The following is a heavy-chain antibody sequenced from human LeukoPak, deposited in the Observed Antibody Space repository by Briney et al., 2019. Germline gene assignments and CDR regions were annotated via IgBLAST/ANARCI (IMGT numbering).Heavy chain of an antibody. CDR2: IYHSGST. V-gene: IGHV4-38-2*01. CDR1: GYSISSGYY. D-gene: IGHD4-17*01. J-gene: IGHJ4*02. CDR3: ARAFTVTTDYFDY. Sequence: SETLSLTCAVSGYSISSGYYWGWIRQPPGKGLEWIGSIYHSGSTYYNPSLKSRVTISADTSKNQFSLKLSSVTAADTAVYYCARAFTVTTDYFDYWGQGALVTVSS.